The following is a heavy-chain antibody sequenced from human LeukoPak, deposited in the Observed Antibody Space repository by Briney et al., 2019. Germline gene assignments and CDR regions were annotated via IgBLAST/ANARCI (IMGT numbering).Heavy chain of an antibody. Sequence: ASVKVSCKASGYTFTGYYMHWVRQAPGQGLEWMGWINPNSGGTNYAQKFQGWVTMTRDTSISTAYMELSRLRSDDTAVYYCARVAPYYYGSGSGAFDIWGQGTMVTVSS. D-gene: IGHD3-10*01. CDR3: ARVAPYYYGSGSGAFDI. V-gene: IGHV1-2*04. J-gene: IGHJ3*02. CDR1: GYTFTGYY. CDR2: INPNSGGT.